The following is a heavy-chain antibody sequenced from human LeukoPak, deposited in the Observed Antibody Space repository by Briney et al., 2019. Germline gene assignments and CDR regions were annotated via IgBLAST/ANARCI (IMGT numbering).Heavy chain of an antibody. Sequence: PGGSLRLSCAASGFTFSSYWMSWVRQAPGKGLEWVANIKQDGGEKYYVDSVKGRFTISRDNAKNSLYLQMNSLRAEDTAVYYCARDITGIVVVPAAPQDYWGQGTLVTVSS. CDR1: GFTFSSYW. CDR2: IKQDGGEK. V-gene: IGHV3-7*01. J-gene: IGHJ4*02. CDR3: ARDITGIVVVPAAPQDY. D-gene: IGHD2-2*01.